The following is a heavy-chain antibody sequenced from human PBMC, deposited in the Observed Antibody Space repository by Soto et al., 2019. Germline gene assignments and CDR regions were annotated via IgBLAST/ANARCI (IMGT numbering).Heavy chain of an antibody. Sequence: QLQLQESGSGLVKPSQTLSLACAVSGGSISSGGYSWSWIRQPPGKGLEWIGYIYHSGSTYYNPSLRSRVTRSVDRSKNQFSLKLSPVTAADTAVYYCAAGGGLPRYYWGQGTLVTVSS. CDR1: GGSISSGGYS. V-gene: IGHV4-30-2*01. D-gene: IGHD5-12*01. J-gene: IGHJ4*02. CDR2: IYHSGST. CDR3: AAGGGLPRYY.